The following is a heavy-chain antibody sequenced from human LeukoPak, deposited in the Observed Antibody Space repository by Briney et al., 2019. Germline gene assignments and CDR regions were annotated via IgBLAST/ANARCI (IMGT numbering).Heavy chain of an antibody. CDR1: GGSFSGYY. J-gene: IGHJ5*02. CDR3: ARVRLRYFGWLPRGWFDP. D-gene: IGHD3-9*01. Sequence: SETLSLTCAVYGGSFSGYYWSWIRQPPGKGLEWIGEINHSGSTNYNPSLKSRVTISVDTSTNQFSLKLSSVTAADTAVYYCARVRLRYFGWLPRGWFDPWGQGTLVTVSS. V-gene: IGHV4-34*01. CDR2: INHSGST.